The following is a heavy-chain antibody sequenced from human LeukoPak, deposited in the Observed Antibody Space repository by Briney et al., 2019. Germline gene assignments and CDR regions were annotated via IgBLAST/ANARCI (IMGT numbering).Heavy chain of an antibody. D-gene: IGHD3-3*01. CDR2: IYYSGST. J-gene: IGHJ5*02. Sequence: PSETLSLTCAVYGGSFSGYYWSWIRQPPGKGLEWIGYIYYSGSTNYNPSLKSRVTISVDTSKNQFPLKLSSVTAADTAVYYCARNLNAIFGVVIMGFDPWGQGTLVTVSS. CDR1: GGSFSGYY. CDR3: ARNLNAIFGVVIMGFDP. V-gene: IGHV4-59*01.